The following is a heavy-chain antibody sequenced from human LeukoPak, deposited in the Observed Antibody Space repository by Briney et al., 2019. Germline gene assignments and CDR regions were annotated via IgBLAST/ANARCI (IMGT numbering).Heavy chain of an antibody. V-gene: IGHV3-30*03. Sequence: GGSLRLSCAASGFTFSSYSMTWVRQAPGKGLEWVAVISYDGSNKYYADSVKGRFTISRDNAKNSLYLQMNSLRAEDTAVYYCARLLGRYFDWLSPYSDYWGQGTLVTVSS. CDR1: GFTFSSYS. CDR3: ARLLGRYFDWLSPYSDY. J-gene: IGHJ4*02. D-gene: IGHD3-9*01. CDR2: ISYDGSNK.